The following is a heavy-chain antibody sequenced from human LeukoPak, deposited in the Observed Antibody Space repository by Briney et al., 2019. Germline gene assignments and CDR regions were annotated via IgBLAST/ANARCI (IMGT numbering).Heavy chain of an antibody. D-gene: IGHD2/OR15-2a*01. CDR1: GGSFSGYY. CDR2: INHSGST. J-gene: IGHJ3*02. Sequence: SETLSLTCAVYGGSFSGYYWSWIRQPPGKGLEWIGEINHSGSTNYNPSLKSRVTISVDTSKNQFSLKLSSVTAADTAVYYCARLGSVIVPLGIGDAFDIWGQGTMVTVSS. CDR3: ARLGSVIVPLGIGDAFDI. V-gene: IGHV4-34*01.